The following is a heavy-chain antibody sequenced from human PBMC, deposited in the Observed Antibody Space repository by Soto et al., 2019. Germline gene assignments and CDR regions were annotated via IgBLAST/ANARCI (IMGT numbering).Heavy chain of an antibody. J-gene: IGHJ4*02. V-gene: IGHV1-8*01. CDR3: ARGMVTN. CDR1: GYTFTRSD. D-gene: IGHD5-18*01. Sequence: GASVKVSCKASGYTFTRSDSNWRRRATGQGLEWMGWKNHSSGNTGNAQKFQGRGTRTRNTSISTAYMERSSLRSVDTVVYYCARGMVTNRGQGTLVTV. CDR2: KNHSSGNT.